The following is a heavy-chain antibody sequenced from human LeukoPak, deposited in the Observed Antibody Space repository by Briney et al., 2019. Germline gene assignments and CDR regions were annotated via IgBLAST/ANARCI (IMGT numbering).Heavy chain of an antibody. J-gene: IGHJ4*02. CDR2: INHSGST. V-gene: IGHV4-34*01. CDR3: ARDDGGSYSVY. D-gene: IGHD1-26*01. Sequence: SETLSLTCGAYGGSFSGYYWSWIRQPPGKGLEWIGEINHSGSTNYNPSLKSRVIISVDTSKNQFSLKLTSVTAADTAVYYCARDDGGSYSVYWGQGTLVPVSS. CDR1: GGSFSGYY.